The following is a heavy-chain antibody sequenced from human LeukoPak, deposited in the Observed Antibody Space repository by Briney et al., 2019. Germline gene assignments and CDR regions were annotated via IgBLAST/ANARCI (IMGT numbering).Heavy chain of an antibody. CDR2: IIPIFGTA. Sequence: SVKVSCKASGGTFSSYAISWVRQAPGQGLEWMGGIIPIFGTANYAQKFQGRVTITADIPTSTVYMELSSLRSEDTAVYYCAREDDTGRYMGDDAFDIWGQGTMVTVSS. V-gene: IGHV1-69*06. J-gene: IGHJ3*02. CDR1: GGTFSSYA. CDR3: AREDDTGRYMGDDAFDI. D-gene: IGHD1-26*01.